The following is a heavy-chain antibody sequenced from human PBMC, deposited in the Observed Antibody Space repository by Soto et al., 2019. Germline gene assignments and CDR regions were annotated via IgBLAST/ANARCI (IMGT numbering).Heavy chain of an antibody. V-gene: IGHV5-51*01. CDR2: IYPGDSYT. J-gene: IGHJ4*02. Sequence: ESLKISWKGSGYNFTNDWVRWVRQMPGKGLEWMGIIYPGDSYTRYSPSFQGQVTVSADKSISTAYLQWSSLRASDSAMYYCARGGDYISIDYWGQGTLVTVSS. CDR1: GYNFTNDW. D-gene: IGHD4-17*01. CDR3: ARGGDYISIDY.